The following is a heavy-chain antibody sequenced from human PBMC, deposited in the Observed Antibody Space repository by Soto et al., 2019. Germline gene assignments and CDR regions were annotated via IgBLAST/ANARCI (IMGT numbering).Heavy chain of an antibody. CDR3: AGSITMVRGVINYYYYGMDV. Sequence: PGGSLRLYCAASGVTFSSYAMHWVRQAPGKGLEWVAVISYDGSNKYYADSVKGRFTISRDNSKNTLYLQMNSLRAEDTAVYYCAGSITMVRGVINYYYYGMDVWGQGTTVTV. J-gene: IGHJ6*02. V-gene: IGHV3-30-3*01. CDR1: GVTFSSYA. D-gene: IGHD3-10*01. CDR2: ISYDGSNK.